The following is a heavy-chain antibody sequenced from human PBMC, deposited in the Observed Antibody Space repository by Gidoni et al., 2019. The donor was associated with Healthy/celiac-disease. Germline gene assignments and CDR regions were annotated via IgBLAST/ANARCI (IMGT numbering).Heavy chain of an antibody. Sequence: EVQLVQSGAEVKKPGESLRISCKGSGYSFTSYWISWVRKMPGKGLEWMGRIAPSDSYTNDSPSVQGHVTISADKSISTAYLQWSSLKASDTAMYYCASILPWLGYCSGGSCHTQAFDIWGQGTMVTVSS. V-gene: IGHV5-10-1*03. CDR2: IAPSDSYT. D-gene: IGHD2-15*01. J-gene: IGHJ3*02. CDR1: GYSFTSYW. CDR3: ASILPWLGYCSGGSCHTQAFDI.